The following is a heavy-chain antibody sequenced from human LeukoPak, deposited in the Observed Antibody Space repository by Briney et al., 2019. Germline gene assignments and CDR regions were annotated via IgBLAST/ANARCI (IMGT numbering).Heavy chain of an antibody. CDR3: HIVVVPAAMPQVMDV. J-gene: IGHJ6*03. V-gene: IGHV4-4*07. CDR2: IYTSGSP. Sequence: PSETMSLTCTVSGGPISSYYWSWIRQPAGKGLEWIGRIYTSGSPNYNPSLKSRVTMSVDTSKNQFSLKRSSGTAADTAVYYCHIVVVPAAMPQVMDVWGKGTTVTVSS. CDR1: GGPISSYY. D-gene: IGHD2-2*01.